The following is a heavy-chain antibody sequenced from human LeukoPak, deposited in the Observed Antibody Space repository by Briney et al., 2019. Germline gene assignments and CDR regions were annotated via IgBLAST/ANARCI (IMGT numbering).Heavy chain of an antibody. D-gene: IGHD2-15*01. J-gene: IGHJ5*02. CDR2: LNHSGST. V-gene: IGHV4-34*01. Sequence: SETLSLTCAVYGGSFSGYYWSWIRQPPGKGLEWIGELNHSGSTNYNPSLKSRVTISVDTSKNQFSLKLSSVTAADTAVYYCARQVVAATPRFDPWGQGTLVTVSS. CDR3: ARQVVAATPRFDP. CDR1: GGSFSGYY.